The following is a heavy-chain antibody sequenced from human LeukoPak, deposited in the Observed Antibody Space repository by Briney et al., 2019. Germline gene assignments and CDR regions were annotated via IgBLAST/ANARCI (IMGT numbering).Heavy chain of an antibody. V-gene: IGHV3-7*01. J-gene: IGHJ6*02. D-gene: IGHD6-19*01. CDR2: IKQDGSQK. Sequence: HPGRSLRLSCAASEFTFGTYWMCWVRQAPGKGLEWVANIKQDGSQKYYLDSVRGRFTISRDNAEKSLYLQMNSLRAEDTAVYYCARVPLIAVAGNDYYYGMDVWGQGTTVTVSS. CDR1: EFTFGTYW. CDR3: ARVPLIAVAGNDYYYGMDV.